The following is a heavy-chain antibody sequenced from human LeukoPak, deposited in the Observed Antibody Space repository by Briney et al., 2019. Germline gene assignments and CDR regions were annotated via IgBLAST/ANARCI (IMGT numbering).Heavy chain of an antibody. CDR1: AFTFSSYW. V-gene: IGHV3-74*01. CDR2: INSDGSST. Sequence: GGSLRLSCAASAFTFSSYWMHWVRQAPGKGLVWVSRINSDGSSTSYADSVKGRFTISRGNAKNTLYLQMNSLRAEDTAMYYCARGSDCSGGSCYSYWYFDLWGRGTLVTVSS. D-gene: IGHD2-15*01. J-gene: IGHJ2*01. CDR3: ARGSDCSGGSCYSYWYFDL.